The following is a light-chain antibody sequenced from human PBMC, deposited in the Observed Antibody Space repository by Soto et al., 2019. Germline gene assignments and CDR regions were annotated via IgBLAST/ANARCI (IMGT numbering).Light chain of an antibody. Sequence: QSALTQPASMSGSPGQSITISCTGTSSDIGRYNFVSWYQHHPGKAPKLIIDEATKRPSGVSYRFSGSKSGNTASLTISGLQAEDEADYYCTSYTITSPYVFGTGTKLTV. CDR3: TSYTITSPYV. J-gene: IGLJ1*01. V-gene: IGLV2-14*01. CDR2: EAT. CDR1: SSDIGRYNF.